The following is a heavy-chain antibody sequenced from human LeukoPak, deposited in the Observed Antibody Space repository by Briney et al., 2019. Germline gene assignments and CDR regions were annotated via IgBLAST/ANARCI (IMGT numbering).Heavy chain of an antibody. V-gene: IGHV4-59*08. Sequence: PGGSLRLSCAASGFIFSSYAMSWVRQPPGKGLKWIGYIYYSGSTNYNPSLKSRVTISVDTPKNQFSLKLSSVTAADTAVYYCARQSRSDYYDSSGYLEPWGQGTLVTVSS. CDR1: GFIFSSYA. CDR3: ARQSRSDYYDSSGYLEP. D-gene: IGHD3-22*01. CDR2: IYYSGST. J-gene: IGHJ5*02.